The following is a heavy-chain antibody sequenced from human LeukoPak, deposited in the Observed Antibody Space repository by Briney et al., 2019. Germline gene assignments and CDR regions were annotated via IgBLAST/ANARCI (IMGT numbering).Heavy chain of an antibody. CDR3: AREQDTAMVTDASDI. CDR2: ISSSGSTI. V-gene: IGHV3-48*03. Sequence: GGSLRLSCAASGFTFSSYEMNWVRQAPGKGLEWVSYISSSGSTIYYADSVKGRFTISRDNAKNSLYLQMNSLRAEDTAVYYCAREQDTAMVTDASDIWGQGTMVTVSS. CDR1: GFTFSSYE. J-gene: IGHJ3*02. D-gene: IGHD5-18*01.